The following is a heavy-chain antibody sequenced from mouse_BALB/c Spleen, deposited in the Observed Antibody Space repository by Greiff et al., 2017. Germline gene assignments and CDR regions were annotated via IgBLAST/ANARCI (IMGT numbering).Heavy chain of an antibody. J-gene: IGHJ2*01. CDR1: GYTFTSYW. Sequence: VQLQESGAELAKPGASVKMSCKASGYTFTSYWMHWVKQRPGQGLEWIGYINPSTGYTEYNQKFKDKATLTADKSSSTAYMQLSSLTSEDSAVYYCARHGYYDYFDYWGQGTTLTVSS. CDR2: INPSTGYT. CDR3: ARHGYYDYFDY. D-gene: IGHD2-3*01. V-gene: IGHV1-7*01.